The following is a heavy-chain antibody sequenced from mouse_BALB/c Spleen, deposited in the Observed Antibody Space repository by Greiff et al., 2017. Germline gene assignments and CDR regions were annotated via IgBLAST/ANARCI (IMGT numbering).Heavy chain of an antibody. CDR1: GFAFSSYD. Sequence: VQLKESGGGLVKPGGSLKLSCAASGFAFSSYDMSWVRQTPEKRLEWVAYISSGGGSTYYPDTVKGRFTISRDNAKNTMYLQMSSLKSEDTAMYYCARHDGYFDDWGQGTTLTVSS. CDR2: ISSGGGST. V-gene: IGHV5-12-1*01. D-gene: IGHD2-3*01. CDR3: ARHDGYFDD. J-gene: IGHJ2*01.